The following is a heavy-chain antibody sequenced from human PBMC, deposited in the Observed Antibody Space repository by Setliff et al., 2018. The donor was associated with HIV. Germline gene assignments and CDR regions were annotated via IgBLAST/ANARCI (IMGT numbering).Heavy chain of an antibody. CDR2: IYHSGST. Sequence: SETLSLTCAVSGYSISSGYYWGWIRQPPGKGLEWIGSIYHSGSTYYNPSLKSRVTISVDTSKNQFSLKLSSVTAAGTAVYYCARGSNPDSAGFIAYWYCDLWGRGSLGSVSS. CDR3: ARGSNPDSAGFIAYWYCDL. J-gene: IGHJ2*01. D-gene: IGHD2-2*01. CDR1: GYSISSGYY. V-gene: IGHV4-38-2*01.